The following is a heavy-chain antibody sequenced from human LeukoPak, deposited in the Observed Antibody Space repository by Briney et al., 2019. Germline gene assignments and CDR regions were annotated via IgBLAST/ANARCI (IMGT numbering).Heavy chain of an antibody. D-gene: IGHD6-6*01. CDR3: AREGSYSSSSPFDY. Sequence: PPETLSLTCTVSGGSISRYYWSWIRQPPGKGLEWIGYIYYSGSTNYNPSLKSRVTISVDTSKNQFSLKLSSVTAADTAVYYCAREGSYSSSSPFDYWGQGTLVTVSS. CDR2: IYYSGST. J-gene: IGHJ4*02. V-gene: IGHV4-59*01. CDR1: GGSISRYY.